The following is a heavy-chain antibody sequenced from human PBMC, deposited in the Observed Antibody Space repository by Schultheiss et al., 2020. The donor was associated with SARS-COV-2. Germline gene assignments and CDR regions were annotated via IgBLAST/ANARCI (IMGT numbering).Heavy chain of an antibody. CDR2: IYYSGST. D-gene: IGHD5-18*01. CDR3: ARANFAYIYGSLDP. Sequence: SETLSLTCTVSGGSISSYYWGWIRQPPGKGLEWIGSIYYSGSTYYNPSLKSRVTISVDTSKNQFSLKLSSVTAADTAGYYCARANFAYIYGSLDPWGQGTLVTVSS. CDR1: GGSISSYY. J-gene: IGHJ5*02. V-gene: IGHV4-39*01.